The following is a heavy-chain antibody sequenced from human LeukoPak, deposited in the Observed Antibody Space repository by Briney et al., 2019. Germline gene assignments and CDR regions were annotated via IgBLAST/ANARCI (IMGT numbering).Heavy chain of an antibody. CDR3: ARHERDSVDDFWSGYLYAFDI. D-gene: IGHD3-3*01. V-gene: IGHV4-39*01. Sequence: SETLSLTCTASGGSISSSSYYWGWIRQPPGKGLEWIGSIYYSGSTYYNPSLKSRVTISVDTSKNQFSLKLSSVTAADTAVYYCARHERDSVDDFWSGYLYAFDIWGQGTMVTVSS. CDR2: IYYSGST. CDR1: GGSISSSSYY. J-gene: IGHJ3*02.